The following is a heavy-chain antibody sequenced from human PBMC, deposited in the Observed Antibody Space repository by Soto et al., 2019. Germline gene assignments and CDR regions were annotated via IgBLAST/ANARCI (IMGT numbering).Heavy chain of an antibody. J-gene: IGHJ6*02. CDR1: GGSISSYY. Sequence: DTLSLTCTVSGGSISSYYWSWIRQPPGKGLEWIGYIYYSGSTNYNPSLKSRVTISVDTSKNQFSLKLSSVTAADTAVYYCARHRDSSGYYYVADYYYGMDVWGQGTTVTVSS. V-gene: IGHV4-59*08. D-gene: IGHD3-22*01. CDR3: ARHRDSSGYYYVADYYYGMDV. CDR2: IYYSGST.